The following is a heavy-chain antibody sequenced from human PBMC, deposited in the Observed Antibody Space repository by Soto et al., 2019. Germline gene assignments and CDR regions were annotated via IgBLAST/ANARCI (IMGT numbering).Heavy chain of an antibody. Sequence: QVQLVQSGAEVKKPGASVRVSCRASGYTFPTYGIAWVRQAPGQGLEWMGWFSVYNGFTHYAQKFRGRVTVTAETPTSTVYMKLRSLTSDDTDVYYCAREFEGQSSSWPFDYWGQGTLVTVSS. J-gene: IGHJ4*02. CDR3: AREFEGQSSSWPFDY. D-gene: IGHD6-13*01. V-gene: IGHV1-18*01. CDR2: FSVYNGFT. CDR1: GYTFPTYG.